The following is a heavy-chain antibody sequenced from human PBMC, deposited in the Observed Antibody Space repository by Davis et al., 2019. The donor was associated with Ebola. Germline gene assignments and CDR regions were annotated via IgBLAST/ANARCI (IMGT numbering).Heavy chain of an antibody. D-gene: IGHD6-6*01. CDR2: SISGRDT. Sequence: PGGSLRLSCVVSGLSVSNIYMTWVRQAPGEGLQWVSTVSISGRDTYYIDSVMGRFTVSRDNSKNTVFLQMNSLRAEDTAHYYCAQGSSPDNWGPGTLVTVSS. J-gene: IGHJ4*02. CDR1: GLSVSNIY. CDR3: AQGSSPDN. V-gene: IGHV3-53*01.